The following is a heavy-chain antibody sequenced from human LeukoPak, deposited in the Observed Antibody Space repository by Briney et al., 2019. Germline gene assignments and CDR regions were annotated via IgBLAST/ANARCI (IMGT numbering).Heavy chain of an antibody. D-gene: IGHD6-6*01. Sequence: GESLKISCKGSGYSITSDWIAWVRQMPGKGLEWMGIIFPDDSDTRYSPSFQGQVTISADKSINTAYLQWSSLKASDTAMYYCARLDASTSPPLDYWGQGTLVTVSS. CDR2: IFPDDSDT. V-gene: IGHV5-51*01. CDR1: GYSITSDW. CDR3: ARLDASTSPPLDY. J-gene: IGHJ4*02.